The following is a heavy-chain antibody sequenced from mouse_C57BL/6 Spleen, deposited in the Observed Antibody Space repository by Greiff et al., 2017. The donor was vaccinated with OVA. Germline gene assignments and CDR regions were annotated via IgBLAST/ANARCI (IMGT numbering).Heavy chain of an antibody. Sequence: QVQLQQPGAELVRPGSSVKLSCKASGYTFTSYWMHWVKQRPIQGLEWIGNIDPSDSETNYNQKFKDKATLTVDKSSSTAYMQLSSLTSEDSAVYYCVRTVTRHYSMDDWGQGTSVTVSS. V-gene: IGHV1-52*01. CDR3: VRTVTRHYSMDD. CDR2: IDPSDSET. CDR1: GYTFTSYW. D-gene: IGHD2-13*01. J-gene: IGHJ4*01.